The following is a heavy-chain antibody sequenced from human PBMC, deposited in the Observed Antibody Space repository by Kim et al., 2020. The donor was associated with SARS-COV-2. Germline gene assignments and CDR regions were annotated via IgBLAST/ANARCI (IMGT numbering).Heavy chain of an antibody. Sequence: NGNTKHSQKFRGRATFTRDTSASTAYMELSSLISEDSAVYYCLGGYYFDYWGQGTLVTVSS. V-gene: IGHV1-3*01. CDR3: LGGYYFDY. CDR2: NGNT. J-gene: IGHJ4*02. D-gene: IGHD2-15*01.